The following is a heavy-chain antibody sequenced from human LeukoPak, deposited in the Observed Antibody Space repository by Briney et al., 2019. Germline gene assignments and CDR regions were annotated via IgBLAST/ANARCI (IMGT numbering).Heavy chain of an antibody. CDR2: INTNTGNP. V-gene: IGHV7-4-1*02. CDR3: ASLGGLAAGTSFDY. CDR1: GYTFTSYG. D-gene: IGHD6-13*01. J-gene: IGHJ4*02. Sequence: ASVKVSCKASGYTFTSYGISWVRQAPGQGLEWMGWINTNTGNPTYAQGSTGRFVFSLDTSVSTAYLQISSLKAEDTAVYYCASLGGLAAGTSFDYWGQGTLVTVSS.